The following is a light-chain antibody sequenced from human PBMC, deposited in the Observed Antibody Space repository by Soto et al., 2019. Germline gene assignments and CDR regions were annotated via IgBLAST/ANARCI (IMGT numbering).Light chain of an antibody. Sequence: EFVLTQSPATLSLSPGERATLSCRASQSVSSYLAWYQQKPGQAPRLLIYGASTRATGIPARFSGSGSGTEFTLTISSLQSEDFAVYFCQQYNNWPPVTFGPGTKVDI. CDR1: QSVSSY. J-gene: IGKJ3*01. CDR2: GAS. V-gene: IGKV3-15*01. CDR3: QQYNNWPPVT.